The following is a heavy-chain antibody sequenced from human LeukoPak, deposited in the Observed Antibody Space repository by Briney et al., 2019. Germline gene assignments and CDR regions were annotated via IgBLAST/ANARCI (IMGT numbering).Heavy chain of an antibody. CDR3: AKVVVGGSSGYYASGEGDY. D-gene: IGHD3-22*01. CDR1: GYTFTGYY. J-gene: IGHJ4*02. V-gene: IGHV1-2*02. CDR2: INPNSGGT. Sequence: ASVKVSCKASGYTFTGYYMHWVRQAPGQGLEWMGWINPNSGGTNYAQKFQGRVTMTRDTSISTAYMELSRLRSDDAAVYYWAKVVVGGSSGYYASGEGDYWGQGTLATVSS.